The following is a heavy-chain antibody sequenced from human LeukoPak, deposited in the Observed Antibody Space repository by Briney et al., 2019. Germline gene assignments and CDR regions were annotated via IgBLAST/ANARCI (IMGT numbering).Heavy chain of an antibody. CDR3: VRTSRIVYGSGNYYYYFDY. CDR2: IYHSGST. Sequence: PSETLSLTCAVSGGSISSSNWWNWVRQPPGKGLEWIGEIYHSGSTNYNPSLKSRVTISVDKSKDQFSLKLSSVTAADTAVYYCVRTSRIVYGSGNYYYYFDYWGQGTLVTVSS. J-gene: IGHJ4*02. D-gene: IGHD3-10*01. V-gene: IGHV4-4*02. CDR1: GGSISSSNW.